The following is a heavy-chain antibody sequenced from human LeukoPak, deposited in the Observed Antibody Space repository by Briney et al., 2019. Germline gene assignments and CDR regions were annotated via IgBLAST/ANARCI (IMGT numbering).Heavy chain of an antibody. CDR1: GGSISGYY. V-gene: IGHV4-59*01. J-gene: IGHJ3*02. D-gene: IGHD2-15*01. Sequence: SETLSLTCTVSGGSISGYYWSWIRQPPGKGLEWIGYIYYSGSTNYNPSLKSRVTISVDTSKNQFSLKLSSVTAADTAVYYCARDLGYCSGGSCYRDAFDIWGQGTMVTVSS. CDR2: IYYSGST. CDR3: ARDLGYCSGGSCYRDAFDI.